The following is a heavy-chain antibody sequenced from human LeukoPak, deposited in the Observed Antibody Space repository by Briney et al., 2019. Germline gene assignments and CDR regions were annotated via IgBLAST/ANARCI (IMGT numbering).Heavy chain of an antibody. V-gene: IGHV3-30-3*01. CDR1: GFTFSSYA. Sequence: PGGSLRLSCAASGFTFSSYAMHWVRQAPGKGLEWVAVISYDGSNKYYADSVKGRFTISRDNSKNTLYLQMNSLRAEDTAVYYCARELADGNNLGHYYYYGMDVWGQGTTVTVSS. J-gene: IGHJ6*02. CDR3: ARELADGNNLGHYYYYGMDV. CDR2: ISYDGSNK. D-gene: IGHD5-24*01.